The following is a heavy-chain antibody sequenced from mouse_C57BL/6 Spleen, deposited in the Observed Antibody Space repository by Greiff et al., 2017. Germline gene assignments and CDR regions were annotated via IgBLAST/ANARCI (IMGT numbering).Heavy chain of an antibody. CDR3: ARRYYGSSPCYYAMDY. CDR2: INPYNGGT. V-gene: IGHV1-19*01. CDR1: GYTFTDYY. Sequence: EVQLQQSGPVLVKPGASVKMSCKASGYTFTDYYMNWVKQSHGKSLEWIGVINPYNGGTSYNQKFKGKATLTVDKSSSTAYMELNSLTSEDSAVYYCARRYYGSSPCYYAMDYWGQGTSVTVSS. J-gene: IGHJ4*01. D-gene: IGHD1-1*01.